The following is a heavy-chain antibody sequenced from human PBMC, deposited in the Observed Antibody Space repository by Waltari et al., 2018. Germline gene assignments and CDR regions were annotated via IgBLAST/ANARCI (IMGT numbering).Heavy chain of an antibody. CDR1: GGSISSHY. Sequence: QVQLQESGPGLVKPSETLSLTCTVSGGSISSHYWSWLRQPPGKGLEWIGYIYYSGSTNYNPSLKSRVTISVDTSKNQFSLKLSSVTAADTAVYYCARDTAPPGGFYYYYGMDVWGQGTTVTVSS. J-gene: IGHJ6*02. CDR2: IYYSGST. CDR3: ARDTAPPGGFYYYYGMDV. D-gene: IGHD2-21*02. V-gene: IGHV4-59*11.